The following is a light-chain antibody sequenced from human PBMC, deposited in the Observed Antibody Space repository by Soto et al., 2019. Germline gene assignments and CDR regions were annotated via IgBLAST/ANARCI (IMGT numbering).Light chain of an antibody. J-gene: IGKJ2*01. CDR3: QQYYSSPFT. Sequence: DIVMTQSPDSLAVSLGERVTIHCKSSQSVLYSSNNRNYFAWYQQKPGQPPKLLIHWASTRESGVPDRFSGSGSGTDFTLTISSLQAADVAVYYCQQYYSSPFTFGQGTKLEI. V-gene: IGKV4-1*01. CDR1: QSVLYSSNNRNY. CDR2: WAS.